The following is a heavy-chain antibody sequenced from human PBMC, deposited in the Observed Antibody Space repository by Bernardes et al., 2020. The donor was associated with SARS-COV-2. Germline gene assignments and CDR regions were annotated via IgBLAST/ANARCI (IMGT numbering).Heavy chain of an antibody. V-gene: IGHV4-59*01. CDR1: DDSIRSFY. CDR3: ARIVVVPATTYYFHY. J-gene: IGHJ4*02. CDR2: IDYSGNT. D-gene: IGHD2-2*01. Sequence: SETLSLTCTVSDDSIRSFYWSWIRQPPGRGLEWIGYIDYSGNTNYNPSLKSRVTISLDTSMNQFFLKVSPVTTADTAIYYCARIVVVPATTYYFHYWGQGTLVTVSS.